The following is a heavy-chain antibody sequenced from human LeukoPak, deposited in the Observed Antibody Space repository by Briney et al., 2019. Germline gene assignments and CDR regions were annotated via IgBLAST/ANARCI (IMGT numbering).Heavy chain of an antibody. CDR3: AKDFAGGGYCSSTSCYRPYYFDY. V-gene: IGHV3-21*01. CDR2: ISSSSSYI. Sequence: GGSLRLSCAASGFTFSSYSMNWVRQAPGKGLEWVSSISSSSSYIYYADSVKGRFTISRDNAKNSLYLQMNSLRAEDTAVYYCAKDFAGGGYCSSTSCYRPYYFDYWGQGTLVTVSS. D-gene: IGHD2-2*01. CDR1: GFTFSSYS. J-gene: IGHJ4*02.